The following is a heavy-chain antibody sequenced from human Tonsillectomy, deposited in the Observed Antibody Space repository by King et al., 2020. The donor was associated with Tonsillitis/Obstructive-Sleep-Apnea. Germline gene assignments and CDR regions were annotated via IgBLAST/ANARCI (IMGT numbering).Heavy chain of an antibody. V-gene: IGHV7-4-1*02. CDR1: GYTFTTYA. J-gene: IGHJ3*02. D-gene: IGHD6-19*01. CDR2: INTNTGNP. Sequence: QLVQSGYELKKPGASVKVSCKASGYTFTTYAMNWVRQAPGQGIEWMGWINTNTGNPTYAQDFTGRFVFSLDTSVSTAYLQISSLKAEDTAVYYCARQSYSSGWYLGAFDIWGQGTMVTVSS. CDR3: ARQSYSSGWYLGAFDI.